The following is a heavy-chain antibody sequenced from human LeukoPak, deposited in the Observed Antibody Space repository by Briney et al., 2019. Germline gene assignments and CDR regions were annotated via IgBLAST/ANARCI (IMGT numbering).Heavy chain of an antibody. CDR1: GFTFSSYW. CDR2: IKQDGSEK. CDR3: AALEGYYYYYGMDV. V-gene: IGHV3-7*01. J-gene: IGHJ6*02. Sequence: GGSLRLSCAASGFTFSSYWMSWVRQAPGKGLEWVANIKQDGSEKYYVDSAKGRFTISRDNAKNSLYLQMNSLRAEDTAVYYCAALEGYYYYYGMDVWGQGTTVTVSS.